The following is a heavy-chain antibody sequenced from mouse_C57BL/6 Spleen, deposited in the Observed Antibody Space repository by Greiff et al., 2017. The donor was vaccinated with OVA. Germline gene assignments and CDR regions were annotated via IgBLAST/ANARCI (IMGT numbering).Heavy chain of an antibody. CDR1: GYTFTSYD. J-gene: IGHJ4*01. CDR3: ARSGGSSAYYYAMDY. D-gene: IGHD1-1*01. Sequence: VMLVESGPELVKPGASVKLSCKASGYTFTSYDINWVKQRPGQGLEWIGWIYPRDGSTKYNEKFKGQATLTVDTSSSTAYMELHSLPSEDSAVDCGARSGGSSAYYYAMDYWGQGTSVTVSS. V-gene: IGHV1-85*01. CDR2: IYPRDGST.